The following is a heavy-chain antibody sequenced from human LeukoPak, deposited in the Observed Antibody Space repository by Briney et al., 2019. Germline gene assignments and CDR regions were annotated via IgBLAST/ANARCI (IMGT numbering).Heavy chain of an antibody. CDR3: ARGVGSIAARPWYFDY. V-gene: IGHV4-59*01. J-gene: IGHJ4*02. Sequence: PSETLSLTCTVSGGSISSYYWGWIRQPPGKGLEWIGYIYYSGSTNYNPSLKSRVTISVDTSKNQFSLKLSSVTAADTAVYYCARGVGSIAARPWYFDYWGQGTLVTVSS. CDR2: IYYSGST. D-gene: IGHD6-6*01. CDR1: GGSISSYY.